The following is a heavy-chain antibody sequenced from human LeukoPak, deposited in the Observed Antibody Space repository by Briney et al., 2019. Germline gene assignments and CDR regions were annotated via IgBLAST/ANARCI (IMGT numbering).Heavy chain of an antibody. CDR1: GGSISSSSYY. V-gene: IGHV4-39*07. J-gene: IGHJ4*02. Sequence: SETLSLTCTVSGGSISSSSYYWGWIRQPPGKGLAWIGSIYYSGSTYYNPSLKSRVTISVDTSKNQFSLKLSSVTAADTAVYYCARGWDSGYEFDYWGQGTLVTVSS. CDR2: IYYSGST. D-gene: IGHD5-12*01. CDR3: ARGWDSGYEFDY.